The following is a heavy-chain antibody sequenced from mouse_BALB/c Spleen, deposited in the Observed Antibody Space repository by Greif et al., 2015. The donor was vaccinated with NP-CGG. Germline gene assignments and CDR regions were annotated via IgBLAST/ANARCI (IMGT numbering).Heavy chain of an antibody. CDR2: ISYDGSN. CDR1: GYSITSGYY. Sequence: EVKLMESGPGLVKPSQSLSLTCSVTGYSITSGYYWNWIRQFPGNKLEWMGYISYDGSNNYNPSLKNRISITRDTSKNQFFLKLNSVTTEDTATYYGARDPFYYYGSSYWYFDVWGAETTVTVSS. CDR3: ARDPFYYYGSSYWYFDV. D-gene: IGHD1-1*01. J-gene: IGHJ1*01. V-gene: IGHV3-6*02.